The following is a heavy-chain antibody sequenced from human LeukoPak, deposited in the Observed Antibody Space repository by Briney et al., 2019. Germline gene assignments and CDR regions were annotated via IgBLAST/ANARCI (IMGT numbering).Heavy chain of an antibody. CDR2: ISNSGST. J-gene: IGHJ6*03. Sequence: SETLSLTCSVSGGAITSHYWTWIRQSPVKGLEWIGDISNSGSTSYNPSLKSRVTISIDTSKNQFSLKPSSVTAADTAVYYCGRDALVGYFSYYYMDVWGKGTTVTVSS. V-gene: IGHV4-59*11. CDR1: GGAITSHY. D-gene: IGHD2-15*01. CDR3: GRDALVGYFSYYYMDV.